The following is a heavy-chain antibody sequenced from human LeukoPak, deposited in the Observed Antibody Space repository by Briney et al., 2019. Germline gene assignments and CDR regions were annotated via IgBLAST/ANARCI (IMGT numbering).Heavy chain of an antibody. V-gene: IGHV3-7*04. Sequence: HPGGSLRLTCAASGFTFSSYWMTWVRQAPGKGLEWVANIKYGGSEKYYADSVKGRFTISRDNAKNSLYLQMNSLRAEDTAVYFCARAEGYSYAFYFVYWGQGTLVTVPS. CDR2: IKYGGSEK. D-gene: IGHD5-18*01. CDR1: GFTFSSYW. CDR3: ARAEGYSYAFYFVY. J-gene: IGHJ4*02.